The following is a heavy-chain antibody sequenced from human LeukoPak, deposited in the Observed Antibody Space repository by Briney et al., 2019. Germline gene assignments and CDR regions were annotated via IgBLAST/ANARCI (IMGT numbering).Heavy chain of an antibody. J-gene: IGHJ2*01. CDR2: IWYDGSNK. CDR1: GFTFSSYG. V-gene: IGHV3-33*01. CDR3: ARDRSMSGWYIDL. Sequence: GGSLRLSCAASGFTFSSYGMHWVRQAPGKGLEWVAVIWYDGSNKYYPDSVQGRFTISRDNSKNTLYLQVNSLRAEDTAVYYCARDRSMSGWYIDLWGRGTLVTVPS. D-gene: IGHD2/OR15-2a*01.